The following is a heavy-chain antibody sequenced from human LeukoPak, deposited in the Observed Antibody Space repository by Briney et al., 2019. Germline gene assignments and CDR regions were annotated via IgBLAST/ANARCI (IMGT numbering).Heavy chain of an antibody. CDR3: ARSDCSSTTCNYY. Sequence: GGSLRLSCAASGFTVSRNYMSWVRQAPGKGLEWVSGISGSGDTTYYANSVMGRFTIPRASSKNTLYLQMNSLRAEDTAVYYCARSDCSSTTCNYYWGQGTLVTVSS. D-gene: IGHD2-2*01. V-gene: IGHV3-23*01. J-gene: IGHJ4*02. CDR1: GFTVSRNY. CDR2: ISGSGDTT.